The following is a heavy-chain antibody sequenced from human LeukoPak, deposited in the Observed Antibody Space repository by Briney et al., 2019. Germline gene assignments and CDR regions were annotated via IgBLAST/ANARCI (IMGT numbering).Heavy chain of an antibody. CDR1: GGSISSSSYY. V-gene: IGHV4-39*01. J-gene: IGHJ5*02. CDR3: ARRIGDYDILTGYRDHWFDP. Sequence: SETLSLTCTVSGGSISSSSYYWGWIRQPPGKGLEWIGSIYYSESTYYNPSLKSRVTISVDTSKNQFSLKLSSVTAADTAVYYCARRIGDYDILTGYRDHWFDPWGQGTLVTVSS. CDR2: IYYSEST. D-gene: IGHD3-9*01.